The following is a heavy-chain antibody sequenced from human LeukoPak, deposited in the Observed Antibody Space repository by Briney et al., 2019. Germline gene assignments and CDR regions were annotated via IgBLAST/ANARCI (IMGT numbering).Heavy chain of an antibody. J-gene: IGHJ5*02. CDR3: ARDPITISNSDWFDP. D-gene: IGHD3-3*01. CDR2: IYHSGST. Sequence: SETLSLTCTVSGYSISSGYYWGWIRPPPGKGLEWIGSIYHSGSTYYNPSLKSRVTISVDTSKNQFSLKLSSATAADTAVYYCARDPITISNSDWFDPWGQGTLVTVSP. V-gene: IGHV4-38-2*02. CDR1: GYSISSGYY.